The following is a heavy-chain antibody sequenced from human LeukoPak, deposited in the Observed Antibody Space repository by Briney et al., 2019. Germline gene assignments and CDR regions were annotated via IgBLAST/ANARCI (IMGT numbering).Heavy chain of an antibody. Sequence: GGSLRLSCAASGFTFSSYAMHWVRQAPGKGLEWVAVISYDGSNKYYADSVKGRFTISRDNPKNTLYLQMNSLRAEDTAVYYCARVKKGIAAAGTGGGWFEPWGQGTLVTVS. CDR2: ISYDGSNK. CDR1: GFTFSSYA. V-gene: IGHV3-30-3*01. J-gene: IGHJ5*02. CDR3: ARVKKGIAAAGTGGGWFEP. D-gene: IGHD6-13*01.